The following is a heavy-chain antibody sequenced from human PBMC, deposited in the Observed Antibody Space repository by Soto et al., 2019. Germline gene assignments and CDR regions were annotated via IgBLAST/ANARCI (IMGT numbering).Heavy chain of an antibody. Sequence: EVQLVESGGGLVQPGRSLRLSCAASGFTFDDYAMHWVRQAPGKGLEWVSGISWNSGSIGYADSVKGRFTISRDNAKNSLYLKMIILRGEDRALYYGAKDISFCSSTSCYGGRGRNYYSYTMDVWGKGTTVTVPS. D-gene: IGHD2-2*01. J-gene: IGHJ6*03. CDR2: ISWNSGSI. CDR3: AKDISFCSSTSCYGGRGRNYYSYTMDV. V-gene: IGHV3-9*01. CDR1: GFTFDDYA.